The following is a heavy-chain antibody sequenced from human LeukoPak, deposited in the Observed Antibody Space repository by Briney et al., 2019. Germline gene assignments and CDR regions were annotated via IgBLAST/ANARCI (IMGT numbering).Heavy chain of an antibody. CDR1: GYTFTGYY. CDR2: INPNSGGT. V-gene: IGHV1-2*06. J-gene: IGHJ4*02. CDR3: AGRYDYGDFLLGN. D-gene: IGHD4-17*01. Sequence: ASVKVSCKASGYTFTGYYMHWVRQAPGQGLEWMGRINPNSGGTNYAQKFQGRVTMTRDTSISTAYMELSRLRSDDTAVYYCAGRYDYGDFLLGNWGQGTLVTVSS.